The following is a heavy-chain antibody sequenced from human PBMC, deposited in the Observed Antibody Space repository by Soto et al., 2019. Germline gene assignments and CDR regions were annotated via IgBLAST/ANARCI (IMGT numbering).Heavy chain of an antibody. Sequence: GGSLRLSCAASGFTFRTLGMRWVRQAPGKGLEWVAVISIGGSNKYYADSVKGRFPISRDNAKNSLFLQMNSLRAEDTAVYYCARVYGYRGYDSFGVDYWGHGTLVTVAS. CDR1: GFTFRTLG. V-gene: IGHV3-30*03. CDR2: ISIGGSNK. D-gene: IGHD5-12*01. J-gene: IGHJ4*01. CDR3: ARVYGYRGYDSFGVDY.